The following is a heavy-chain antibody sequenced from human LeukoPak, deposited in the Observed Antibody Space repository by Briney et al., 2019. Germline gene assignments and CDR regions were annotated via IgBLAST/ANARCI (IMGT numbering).Heavy chain of an antibody. CDR3: ARTFADCSSTSCYFGLWFDP. D-gene: IGHD2-2*01. Sequence: SQTLSLTCAISGDSVSSNSAAWNWIRQSPSRGLEWLGRTYYRSKWYNDYAVSVKGRITINPDTSKNQFSLQLSSVTPEDTAVYYCARTFADCSSTSCYFGLWFDPWGQGTLVTVSS. CDR1: GDSVSSNSAA. J-gene: IGHJ5*02. V-gene: IGHV6-1*01. CDR2: TYYRSKWYN.